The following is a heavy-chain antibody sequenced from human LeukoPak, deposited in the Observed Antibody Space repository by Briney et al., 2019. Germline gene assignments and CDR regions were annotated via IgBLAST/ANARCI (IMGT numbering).Heavy chain of an antibody. CDR2: ISGSGGST. Sequence: GGSLRLSCAASGFTFSSYAMIWVRQAPGKGLEWVSAISGSGGSTYYADSVKGRFTISRDNSKNTLYLQMNSLRAEDTAVYYCAKDGGKTLIMITFGGVRFDYWGQGTLVTVSS. CDR3: AKDGGKTLIMITFGGVRFDY. J-gene: IGHJ4*02. CDR1: GFTFSSYA. V-gene: IGHV3-23*01. D-gene: IGHD3-16*01.